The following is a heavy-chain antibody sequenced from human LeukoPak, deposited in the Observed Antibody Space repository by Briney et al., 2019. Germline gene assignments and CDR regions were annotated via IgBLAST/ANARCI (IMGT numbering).Heavy chain of an antibody. V-gene: IGHV3-30*02. J-gene: IGHJ6*03. D-gene: IGHD5-12*01. CDR2: TRYDGSNK. Sequence: GGSLRLSCAASGFTSSSYGMYWVRQAPGKGLEWVAFTRYDGSNKYYADSVKGRFTISRDNSKNTLYLKMNSLRAEDTAVYYCAREHSGYDFPGRDYYYMDVWGKGTTVTVSS. CDR3: AREHSGYDFPGRDYYYMDV. CDR1: GFTSSSYG.